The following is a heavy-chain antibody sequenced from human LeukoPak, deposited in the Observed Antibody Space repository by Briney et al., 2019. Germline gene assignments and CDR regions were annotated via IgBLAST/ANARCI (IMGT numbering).Heavy chain of an antibody. CDR2: IDPSGGST. Sequence: VASVKVSCKASGYTFTSYYMHWVRQAPGQGLEGMGIIDPSGGSTSYAQKFQGRVTMTRDTSTSTVYMELSSLRSEDRAVYYCARAYYYDSSGYPVYFDYWGQGTLVTVSS. CDR1: GYTFTSYY. V-gene: IGHV1-46*01. CDR3: ARAYYYDSSGYPVYFDY. D-gene: IGHD3-22*01. J-gene: IGHJ4*02.